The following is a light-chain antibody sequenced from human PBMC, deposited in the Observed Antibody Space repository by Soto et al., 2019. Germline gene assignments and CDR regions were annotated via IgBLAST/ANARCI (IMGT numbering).Light chain of an antibody. CDR3: QQYNNYSPT. CDR1: QSIPNW. J-gene: IGKJ1*01. CDR2: DAS. Sequence: DIQMTQSPFTLSAFVGDRVTITCRASQSIPNWVAWYQQKPGKAPKLLIYDASNLESGVPSRFSGGGSGTDFTLTVSSLQPDDFATYYCQQYNNYSPTFGQGTKV. V-gene: IGKV1-5*01.